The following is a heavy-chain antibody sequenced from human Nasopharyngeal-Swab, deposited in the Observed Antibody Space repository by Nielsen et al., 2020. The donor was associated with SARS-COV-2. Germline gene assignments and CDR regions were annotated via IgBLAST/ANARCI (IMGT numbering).Heavy chain of an antibody. D-gene: IGHD6-6*01. V-gene: IGHV4-34*01. J-gene: IGHJ1*01. CDR2: INHSGST. Sequence: SETLPLTCAVYGGSFSGYYWSWIRQPPGKGLEWIGEINHSGSTNYNPSLKSRVTISVDTSKNQFSLKLSSVTAADTAVYYCATESVGWYSTSAEYFQHWGQGTLVTVSS. CDR1: GGSFSGYY. CDR3: ATESVGWYSTSAEYFQH.